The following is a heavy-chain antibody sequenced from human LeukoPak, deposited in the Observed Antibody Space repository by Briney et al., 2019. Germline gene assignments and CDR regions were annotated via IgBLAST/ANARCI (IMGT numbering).Heavy chain of an antibody. J-gene: IGHJ6*02. Sequence: GGSLSLSCAASGFTVSSNYMSWVRQAPGKGLEWVSVIYSGGSTYYADSVKGRFTISRDDSKNTLYIQMNSLRAEDTAVYYCARGYGGKGMDVWGQGTTVTVSS. D-gene: IGHD4-23*01. CDR2: IYSGGST. CDR3: ARGYGGKGMDV. CDR1: GFTVSSNY. V-gene: IGHV3-53*01.